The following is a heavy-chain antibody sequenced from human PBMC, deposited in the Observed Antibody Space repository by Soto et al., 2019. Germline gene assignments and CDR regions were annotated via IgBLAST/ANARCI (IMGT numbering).Heavy chain of an antibody. Sequence: SETLSLTCTVSGDSISRGASFWSWIRQPPGKGLEWIANVYYSGSSYYTPSLKSRLTISGDTTTNQVSLQLMSVTAADTAVYYCAKLSCTSISYYFPGWFDPGGQGTLVTVSS. CDR2: VYYSGSS. CDR1: GDSISRGASF. CDR3: AKLSCTSISYYFPGWFDP. V-gene: IGHV4-31*03. D-gene: IGHD3-10*02. J-gene: IGHJ5*02.